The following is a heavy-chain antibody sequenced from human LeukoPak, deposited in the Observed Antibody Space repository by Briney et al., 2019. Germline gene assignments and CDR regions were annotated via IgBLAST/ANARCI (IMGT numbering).Heavy chain of an antibody. D-gene: IGHD1-26*01. CDR1: GGSISSGGYS. CDR3: ARDFSGRGDAFDI. Sequence: SETLSLTCAVSGGSISSGGYSWSWIGQPPGKGLEWIGYIYHSGSTYYNPSLKSRVTISVDRSKNQFSLKLSSVTAADTAVYYCARDFSGRGDAFDIWGQGTMVTVSS. CDR2: IYHSGST. J-gene: IGHJ3*02. V-gene: IGHV4-30-2*01.